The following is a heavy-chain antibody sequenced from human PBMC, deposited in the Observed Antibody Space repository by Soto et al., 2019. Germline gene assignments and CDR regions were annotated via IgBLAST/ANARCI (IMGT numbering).Heavy chain of an antibody. Sequence: QVQLQESGPGLVKPSETLSLTCTVSGGSISRYYWSWIRQPPGKGLEWIGYIYYSASTNYNPSLQSRVTISVDTYKNQFSLQLSSVTAADTAVYYCARTVRGIHDYWGQGTLVTVSS. CDR2: IYYSAST. J-gene: IGHJ4*02. V-gene: IGHV4-59*01. D-gene: IGHD3-10*01. CDR3: ARTVRGIHDY. CDR1: GGSISRYY.